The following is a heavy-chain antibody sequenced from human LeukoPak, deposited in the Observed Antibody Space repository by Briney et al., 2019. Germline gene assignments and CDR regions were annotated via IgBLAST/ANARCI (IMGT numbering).Heavy chain of an antibody. J-gene: IGHJ4*02. Sequence: GGSLRLSCAASGFSFSTHYMYWVRQAPGKGLVWVSRINGDGSSKAYADSVKGRFTISRDNAKNTLYLQMNSLRAEDTAVYYCVSYNWNNPDYWGQGTLVTVSS. D-gene: IGHD1/OR15-1a*01. CDR1: GFSFSTHY. CDR3: VSYNWNNPDY. CDR2: INGDGSSK. V-gene: IGHV3-74*01.